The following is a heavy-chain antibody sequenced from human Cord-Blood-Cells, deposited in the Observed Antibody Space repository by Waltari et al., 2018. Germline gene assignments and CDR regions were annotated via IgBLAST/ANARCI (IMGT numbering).Heavy chain of an antibody. CDR2: IYYSGST. Sequence: QTLSLTCTVSGGSISSGGYYWSWIRQHPGKGLEWIGYIYYSGSTYYNPSLKSRVTISVDTSKNQFSLKLSSVTAADTAVYYCARVSSSWYWFDPWGQGTLVTVSS. CDR3: ARVSSSWYWFDP. V-gene: IGHV4-31*03. J-gene: IGHJ5*02. CDR1: GGSISSGGYY. D-gene: IGHD6-13*01.